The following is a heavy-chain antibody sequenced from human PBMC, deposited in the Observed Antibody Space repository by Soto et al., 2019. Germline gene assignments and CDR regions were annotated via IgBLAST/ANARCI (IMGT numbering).Heavy chain of an antibody. CDR3: ATFGSSWSHNGHNAFDI. CDR2: FDPEDGET. V-gene: IGHV1-24*01. Sequence: ASVKVSCKVSGYTLTELSMHWVRQAPGKGLEWMGGFDPEDGETIYAQKFQGRVTMTEDTSTDTAYMELSSLRSEDTAVYYCATFGSSWSHNGHNAFDIWGQGTMVTVS. J-gene: IGHJ3*02. CDR1: GYTLTELS. D-gene: IGHD6-13*01.